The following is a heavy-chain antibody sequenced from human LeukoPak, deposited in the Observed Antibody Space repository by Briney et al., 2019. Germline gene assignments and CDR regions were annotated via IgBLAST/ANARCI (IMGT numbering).Heavy chain of an antibody. D-gene: IGHD1-26*01. CDR1: GYTFTSYG. J-gene: IGHJ5*02. CDR2: INPNSGGT. CDR3: ARDNSVGDTAWWFDP. Sequence: ASVKVSCKASGYTFTSYGISWVRQAPGQGLEWMGWINPNSGGTNYAQKFQGRVTMTRDTSISTAYMELSRLRSDDTAVYYCARDNSVGDTAWWFDPWGQGTLVTVSS. V-gene: IGHV1-2*02.